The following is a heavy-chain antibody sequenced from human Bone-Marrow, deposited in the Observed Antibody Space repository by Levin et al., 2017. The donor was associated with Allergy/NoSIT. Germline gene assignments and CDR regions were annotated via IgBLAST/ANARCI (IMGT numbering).Heavy chain of an antibody. CDR1: GFTFSSYA. J-gene: IGHJ3*02. CDR3: ARERTIAVAGTRDAFDI. CDR2: ISYDGSNK. D-gene: IGHD6-19*01. Sequence: GGSLRLSCAASGFTFSSYAMHWVRQAPGKGLEWVAVISYDGSNKYYADSVKGRFTISRDNSKNTLYLQMNSLRAEDTAVYYCARERTIAVAGTRDAFDIWGQGTMVTVSS. V-gene: IGHV3-30*04.